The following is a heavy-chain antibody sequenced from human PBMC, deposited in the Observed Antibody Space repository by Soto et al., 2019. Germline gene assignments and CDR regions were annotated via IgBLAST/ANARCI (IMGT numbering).Heavy chain of an antibody. D-gene: IGHD2-2*02. CDR2: ISFDGSNK. J-gene: IGHJ4*02. CDR1: GFIFRSYD. V-gene: IGHV3-30*19. CDR3: VRAIWRRGFEY. Sequence: QVQLVESGGDVVQPGRSLRLSCAASGFIFRSYDMVWVRQAPGKGLEWLAGISFDGSNKYYADSVKGRFIISRDNSRNTLYLQTNSLRADDTAVYYCVRAIWRRGFEYWGQGTLVTFSS.